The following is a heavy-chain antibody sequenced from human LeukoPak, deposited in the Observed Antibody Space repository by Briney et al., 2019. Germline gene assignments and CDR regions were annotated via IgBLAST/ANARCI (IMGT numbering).Heavy chain of an antibody. V-gene: IGHV2-5*01. CDR2: IYWNDEK. D-gene: IGHD2-15*01. CDR1: GFSGTAGGVG. J-gene: IGHJ4*02. CDR3: AHSCSGGSCYDY. Sequence: SGPTLGHPTQPLTLTCTFSGFSGTAGGVGGGGSRQPPVKALEWLALIYWNDEKRYSPSLKSRLTIPKDTSKNQVVLTMTNMDPVDTATYYCAHSCSGGSCYDYWGQGTLVTVSS.